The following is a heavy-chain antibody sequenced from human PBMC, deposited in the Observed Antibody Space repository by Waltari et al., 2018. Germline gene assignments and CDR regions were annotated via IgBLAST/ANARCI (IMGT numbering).Heavy chain of an antibody. CDR3: ASSAYSSSWSFFDY. J-gene: IGHJ4*02. D-gene: IGHD6-13*01. CDR2: IYYSGST. CDR1: GGSISSRSYY. V-gene: IGHV4-39*07. Sequence: QLQLQESGPGLVKPSETLSLTCTVSGGSISSRSYYWGWIRQPPGKGLEWIGSIYYSGSTYYNPSLKSRVTISVDTSKNQFSLKLSSVTAADTAVYYCASSAYSSSWSFFDYWGQGTLVTVSS.